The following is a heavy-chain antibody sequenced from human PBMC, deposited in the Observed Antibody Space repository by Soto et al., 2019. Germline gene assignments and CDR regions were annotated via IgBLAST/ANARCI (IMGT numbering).Heavy chain of an antibody. J-gene: IGHJ4*02. D-gene: IGHD2-21*01. V-gene: IGHV1-69*01. CDR2: INTMSRTA. CDR1: GDTSTTYV. CDR3: ARGTYCGSNCFFAREY. Sequence: VQLVQSGAEVKKPGSSVNVSCKASGDTSTTYVTSWVRQAPGQGPEWIGGINTMSRTAKYSEKYNGRVTITAEEATRTAYVDLTSLRFEDTAVYFCARGTYCGSNCFFAREYWGQGTLVTVSS.